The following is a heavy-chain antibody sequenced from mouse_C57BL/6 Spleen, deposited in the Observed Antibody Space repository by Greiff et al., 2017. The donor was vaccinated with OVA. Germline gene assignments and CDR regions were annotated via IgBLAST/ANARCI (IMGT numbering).Heavy chain of an antibody. V-gene: IGHV1-22*01. J-gene: IGHJ1*03. Sequence: VQLQQSGPELVKPGASVKMSCKASGYTFTDYNMHWVKQSHGKSLEWIGNINPNNVGTSYKQKFKGKATLTVNKSSSTAYMELRSLTSEDSAVYYCARYSNYVYWYFDVWGTGTTVTVSS. D-gene: IGHD2-5*01. CDR3: ARYSNYVYWYFDV. CDR2: INPNNVGT. CDR1: GYTFTDYN.